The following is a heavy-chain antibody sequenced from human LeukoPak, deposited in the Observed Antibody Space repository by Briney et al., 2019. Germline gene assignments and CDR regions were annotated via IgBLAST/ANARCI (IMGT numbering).Heavy chain of an antibody. Sequence: SETLSLTCTVSGDSINSNDYYWGWLRQPPGKGLEWIVTVYYSGSTYYIPSLGGRLTISLDTSKNQFSLRLNSVTAADTAVYYCARHSSSWSPNPDYWGQGTLVTVSS. D-gene: IGHD6-13*01. J-gene: IGHJ4*02. CDR3: ARHSSSWSPNPDY. CDR1: GDSINSNDYY. CDR2: VYYSGST. V-gene: IGHV4-39*01.